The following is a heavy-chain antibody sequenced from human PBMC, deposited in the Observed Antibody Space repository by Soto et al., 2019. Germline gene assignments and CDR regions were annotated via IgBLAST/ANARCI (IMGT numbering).Heavy chain of an antibody. CDR1: GFTFSVFA. J-gene: IGHJ3*02. CDR2: ISGRGENT. V-gene: IGHV3-23*01. CDR3: AKDRGTGDYGVNAVDI. D-gene: IGHD7-27*01. Sequence: EVQLLESGGGLVQPGGSLRLSCAASGFTFSVFAMSWVSQAPGKGLELVSTISGRGENTYYADSVKGRFTISRDNSKNTLNLQMNSPRGEDTAVYYCAKDRGTGDYGVNAVDIWGQGTMVTVAS.